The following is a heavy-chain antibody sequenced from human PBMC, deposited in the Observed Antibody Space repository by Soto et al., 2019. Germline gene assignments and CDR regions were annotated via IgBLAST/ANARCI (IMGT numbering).Heavy chain of an antibody. D-gene: IGHD2-2*01. V-gene: IGHV4-38-2*02. J-gene: IGHJ5*02. CDR1: CYFISSGYC. CDR2: MFHSGST. Sequence: PSETLSLPFTDSCYFISSGYCWGWIQHPPGKGLEWLGSMFHSGSTHYNTSLKSRVTMSVDTSKNQFSLRLSFVTASDTAVYYCARGHIVVVPTVGWFDPWGKGTLVTVSS. CDR3: ARGHIVVVPTVGWFDP.